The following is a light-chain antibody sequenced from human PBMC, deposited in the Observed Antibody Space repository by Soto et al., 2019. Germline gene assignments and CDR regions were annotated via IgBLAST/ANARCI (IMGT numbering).Light chain of an antibody. V-gene: IGLV2-11*01. Sequence: QPVLTQPRSVSGSPGQSVTISCTGTSSDVGAYRYVSWYQQHPGKAPKLMIFDVNKRPSGVADRFSGSKSGNTASLTISGLQADDEAKYYCYSYAGSYNVIFGGGTKLTVL. CDR2: DVN. CDR1: SSDVGAYRY. CDR3: YSYAGSYNVI. J-gene: IGLJ2*01.